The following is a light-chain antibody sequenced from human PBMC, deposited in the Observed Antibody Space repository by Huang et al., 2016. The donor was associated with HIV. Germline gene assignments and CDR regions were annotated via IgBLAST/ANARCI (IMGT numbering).Light chain of an antibody. J-gene: IGKJ2*01. CDR3: QQYYERPPYT. CDR2: GAS. Sequence: EMVMTQSPATLSVSSGERATLSCRASESVSSDFAWYQQKPGQAPRLLIYGASTRSTGVPARFSGSGSGTEFTLTISSLQSEDFAIYYCQQYYERPPYTFGQGTKLEIK. V-gene: IGKV3-15*01. CDR1: ESVSSD.